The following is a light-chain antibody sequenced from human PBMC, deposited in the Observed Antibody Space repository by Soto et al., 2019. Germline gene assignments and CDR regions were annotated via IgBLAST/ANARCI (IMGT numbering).Light chain of an antibody. CDR3: QRFGTSPPWT. J-gene: IGKJ1*01. CDR2: GAS. CDR1: QSVSSIY. V-gene: IGKV3-20*01. Sequence: EIVLTQSPDTLSLSPGERATLSCRASQSVSSIYLAWYQHKPGQAPRLLIYGASSRATGIPDRFSGSGSGTDFTLTISRLEPEDFAVYYCQRFGTSPPWTFGQGTKVDI.